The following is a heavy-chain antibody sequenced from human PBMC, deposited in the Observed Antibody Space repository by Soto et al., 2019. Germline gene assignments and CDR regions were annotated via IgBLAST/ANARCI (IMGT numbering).Heavy chain of an antibody. CDR1: GGTLSSDS. V-gene: IGHV1-69*02. CDR2: IIAVLGIP. Sequence: QVQLVQSGAELKKPGSSVKVSCMSSGGTLSSDSFSWVRQAPGQGLEWMGRIIAVLGIPNYAQKFQGRLTISADRSTTTGYMELRSLTSEDTAVYYCARVVDFYFDDWGQGTMVTVSS. CDR3: ARVVDFYFDD. J-gene: IGHJ4*02. D-gene: IGHD5-12*01.